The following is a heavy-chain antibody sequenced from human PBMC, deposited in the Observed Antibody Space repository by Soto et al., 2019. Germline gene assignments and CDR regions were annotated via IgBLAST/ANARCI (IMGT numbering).Heavy chain of an antibody. J-gene: IGHJ4*02. V-gene: IGHV1-2*02. D-gene: IGHD6-19*01. CDR3: ASAAVTGTAGLDF. CDR2: INPNSGGT. Sequence: ASVKVSCKASGYTFTGYYMHWVRQAPGQGLEWMGWINPNSGGTKSAEKFQGRVTMTRDTSISTAYMELSRLTSDDTAVYYCASAAVTGTAGLDFWGQGTQVTVSS. CDR1: GYTFTGYY.